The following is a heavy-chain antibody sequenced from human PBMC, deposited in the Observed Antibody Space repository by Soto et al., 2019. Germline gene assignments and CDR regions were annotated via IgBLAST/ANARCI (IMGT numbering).Heavy chain of an antibody. J-gene: IGHJ5*02. CDR2: IYSGGKT. V-gene: IGHV3-66*01. CDR1: GFTVSSHY. CDR3: ARSRYVDGDYFDP. Sequence: EVQLVESGGGLVQPGGSLRLSCAASGFTVSSHYMTWVRQAPGKGLEWVSIIYSGGKTYSADSAKGKFTISRDSSKNTMYLPRNILRAEDTAVYFCARSRYVDGDYFDPWGQGTLVTVSS. D-gene: IGHD3-16*01.